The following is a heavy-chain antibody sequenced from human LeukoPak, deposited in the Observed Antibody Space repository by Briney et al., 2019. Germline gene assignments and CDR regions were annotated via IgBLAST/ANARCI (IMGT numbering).Heavy chain of an antibody. CDR2: ISYDGRNK. J-gene: IGHJ4*02. CDR1: GFTFSSYA. D-gene: IGHD3-10*01. Sequence: GGSLRLSCAASGFTFSSYAVHWVRQAPGKGLEWVTVISYDGRNKHYADSVKGRFTISRDNSKNTLYLQMNSLTAEDTAMYYCAKDAQVRGVINGFDYWGQGTLVTVSS. CDR3: AKDAQVRGVINGFDY. V-gene: IGHV3-30*04.